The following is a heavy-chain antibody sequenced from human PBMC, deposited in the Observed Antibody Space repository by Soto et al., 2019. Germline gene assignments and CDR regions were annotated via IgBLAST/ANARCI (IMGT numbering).Heavy chain of an antibody. CDR1: GYTFTGYY. Sequence: GASVKVSCKASGYTFTGYYMHWVRRAPGQGLEWMGWINPNSGGTNYAQKFQGWVTMTRDTSISTAYMELSRLRSDDTAVYYCARASLRSKTRPDYGMDVWGQGTTVTVS. D-gene: IGHD3-3*01. J-gene: IGHJ6*02. CDR3: ARASLRSKTRPDYGMDV. V-gene: IGHV1-2*04. CDR2: INPNSGGT.